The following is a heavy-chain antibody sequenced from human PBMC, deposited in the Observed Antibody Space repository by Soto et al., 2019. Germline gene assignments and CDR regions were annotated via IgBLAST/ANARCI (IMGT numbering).Heavy chain of an antibody. V-gene: IGHV4-34*01. CDR3: ATFRGITTATTERYFDY. D-gene: IGHD4-17*01. J-gene: IGHJ4*02. CDR1: GGSFSDYS. Sequence: PSETLSLTCAVYGGSFSDYSWTWIRQPPGKGLEWIGEINHSGSTYYNPSLKSRVTISVDTSKNQISLKLTSVTAADAAVYYFATFRGITTATTERYFDYWGQGILVTVSS. CDR2: INHSGST.